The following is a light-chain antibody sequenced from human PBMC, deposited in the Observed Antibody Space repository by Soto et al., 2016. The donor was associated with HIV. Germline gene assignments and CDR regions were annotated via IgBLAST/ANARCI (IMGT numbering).Light chain of an antibody. V-gene: IGKV1-6*01. CDR3: LQDYNYPWT. J-gene: IGKJ1*01. CDR2: AAS. Sequence: ALQMTQSPSSLSASVGDRVTITCRASQGMRNDLSWYQQKPGKAPKLLIYAASTLQSGVPSRFSGSGSGTDFTLTISSLQPDDFATYYCLQDYNYPWTFGQGTKVEIK. CDR1: QGMRND.